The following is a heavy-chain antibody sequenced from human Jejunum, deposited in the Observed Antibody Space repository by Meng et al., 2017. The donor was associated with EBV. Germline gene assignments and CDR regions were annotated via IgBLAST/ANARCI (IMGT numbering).Heavy chain of an antibody. CDR1: GYTFTNYP. CDR2: INPGNGET. J-gene: IGHJ4*02. Sequence: QAQPVQSGAEVKKPGASVKLSCKASGYTFTNYPIHWVRQAPGQRPEWMGCINPGNGETEFSQKFQGRVTITRDTSATTAYMELTSLRSEDTAVYYCASRPGFNIGPFDYWGQGTLVTVSS. V-gene: IGHV1-3*01. D-gene: IGHD3/OR15-3a*01. CDR3: ASRPGFNIGPFDY.